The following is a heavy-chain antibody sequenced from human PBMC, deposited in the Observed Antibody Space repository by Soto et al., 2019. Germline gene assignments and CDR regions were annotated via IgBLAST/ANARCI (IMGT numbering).Heavy chain of an antibody. D-gene: IGHD2-2*01. V-gene: IGHV3-21*01. J-gene: IGHJ6*02. CDR3: VRSSCGSTSCRNYYCYGMDV. CDR2: ISGGSTYI. Sequence: EVQLVESGGGLVKPGGSLRLSCAASGFTFSSYTMSWVRQAPGKGLEWASSISGGSTYIYYADSLKDRFTITRDNAAKSRYLQMDSLRVAGTGVYSCVRSSCGSTSCRNYYCYGMDVWGQGTTVTVSS. CDR1: GFTFSSYT.